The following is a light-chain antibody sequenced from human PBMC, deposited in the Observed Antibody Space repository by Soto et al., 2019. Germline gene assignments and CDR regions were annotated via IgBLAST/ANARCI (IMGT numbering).Light chain of an antibody. CDR2: EVS. CDR1: SSDVGSYNY. CDR3: SSYTSSSTPYV. V-gene: IGLV2-14*01. J-gene: IGLJ1*01. Sequence: QSALTQPASVSRSPGQSITISCTVTSSDVGSYNYVSWYQQHPGKAPKLMIYEVSDRPSGISSRFSGSKSGNTASLTISGLQTEDEADYYCSSYTSSSTPYVFGTGTKVTVL.